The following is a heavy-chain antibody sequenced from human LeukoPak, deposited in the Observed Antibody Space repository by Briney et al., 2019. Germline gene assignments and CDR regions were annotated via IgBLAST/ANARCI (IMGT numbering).Heavy chain of an antibody. Sequence: ASVKVSCKASGYTFIDFYMHWVRQAPGQGLEWMGWISAYNGYKDYAQKLQGRVTMTTETSTNTAYMELRSLRSDDTAVYYCVRGDCSGVSCYLPEYFRHWGQGTLVTVSS. CDR2: ISAYNGYK. J-gene: IGHJ1*01. CDR1: GYTFIDFY. D-gene: IGHD2-15*01. CDR3: VRGDCSGVSCYLPEYFRH. V-gene: IGHV1-18*04.